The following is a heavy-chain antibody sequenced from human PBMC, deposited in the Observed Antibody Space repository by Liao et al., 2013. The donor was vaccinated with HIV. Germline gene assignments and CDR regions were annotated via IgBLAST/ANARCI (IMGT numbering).Heavy chain of an antibody. CDR3: ARDPEPGYDSVGGTYRSGFDY. CDR2: ISGTGIT. Sequence: QVQLQESGPGLVKPSQTLSLACTVSGDSISSGSNYWSWIRQPAGRGLEWIGRISGTGITNYSPSLESRVTISVDTSKNKFSLKLTFVTAADTAVYYCARDPEPGYDSVGGTYRSGFDYWGQGILVTVSS. CDR1: GDSISSGSNY. V-gene: IGHV4-61*02. D-gene: IGHD3-16*02. J-gene: IGHJ4*02.